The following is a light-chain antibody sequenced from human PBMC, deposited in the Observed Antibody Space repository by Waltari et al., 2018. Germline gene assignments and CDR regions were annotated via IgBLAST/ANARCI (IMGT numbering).Light chain of an antibody. Sequence: QSALTQPASVSGSPGQSITISCTGTNSDIGSYALVSWYQQQPGRAPKLLIFEVSKRPSGVSNRFSGSRSHNTASLTISGLQAEDEADYYCCSYTGAGTLFGGGTKLTVL. CDR1: NSDIGSYAL. J-gene: IGLJ3*02. V-gene: IGLV2-23*02. CDR2: EVS. CDR3: CSYTGAGTL.